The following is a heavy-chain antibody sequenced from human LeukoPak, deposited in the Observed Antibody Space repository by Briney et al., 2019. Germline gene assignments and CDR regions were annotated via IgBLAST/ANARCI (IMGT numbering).Heavy chain of an antibody. V-gene: IGHV1-69*05. D-gene: IGHD2-2*01. CDR2: IIPIFGTA. Sequence: GASVKVSCKASGGTFSSYAISWVRQAPGQGLEWMGGIIPIFGTANYAQKFQGRVTITTDESTSTAYMELSSLRSEDTAVYYCARGLGDPFCSSTSCHPASYYYYYMDVWGKGTTVTVSS. CDR3: ARGLGDPFCSSTSCHPASYYYYYMDV. J-gene: IGHJ6*03. CDR1: GGTFSSYA.